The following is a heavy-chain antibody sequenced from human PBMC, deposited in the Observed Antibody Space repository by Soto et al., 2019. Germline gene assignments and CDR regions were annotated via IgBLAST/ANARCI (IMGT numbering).Heavy chain of an antibody. J-gene: IGHJ4*02. D-gene: IGHD3-10*01. V-gene: IGHV3-30-3*01. CDR1: GFTFSSYA. CDR2: ISYDGSNK. Sequence: GGSLRLSCAASGFTFSSYAMHWVRQAPGKGLEWVAVISYDGSNKYYADSVKGRFTISRDNSKNTLYLQMNSLRAEDTAVYYCARPFWVKRAVRGVTAIDYWGQGTLVTVSS. CDR3: ARPFWVKRAVRGVTAIDY.